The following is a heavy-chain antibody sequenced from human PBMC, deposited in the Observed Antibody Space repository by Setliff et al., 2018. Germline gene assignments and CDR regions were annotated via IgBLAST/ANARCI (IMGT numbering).Heavy chain of an antibody. CDR2: INHSGST. CDR3: ARTYNFWSGYFDY. J-gene: IGHJ4*02. V-gene: IGHV4-34*01. Sequence: SETLSLTCAVYGGSFSGYYWSWIRQPPGKGLEWIGEINHSGSTNNNPSLKSRVTISVDTSKNQFSLKLSSVAAADTAVYYCARTYNFWSGYFDYWGQGTLVTVSS. CDR1: GGSFSGYY. D-gene: IGHD3-3*01.